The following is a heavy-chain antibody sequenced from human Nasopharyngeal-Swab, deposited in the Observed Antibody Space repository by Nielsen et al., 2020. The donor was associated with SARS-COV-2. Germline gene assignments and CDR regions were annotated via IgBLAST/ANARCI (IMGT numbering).Heavy chain of an antibody. D-gene: IGHD3-22*01. J-gene: IGHJ3*02. CDR2: ISYDGSNK. V-gene: IGHV3-30*18. Sequence: GGSLRLSCAASGFTFSSYGMHWVRQAPGQGLEGVAVISYDGSNKYYADSVKGRFTISRDNSKNTLYLQMNSLRAEDTAVYYCAKAFGTAYYYDSSGYYYPDAFDIWGQGTMVTVSS. CDR1: GFTFSSYG. CDR3: AKAFGTAYYYDSSGYYYPDAFDI.